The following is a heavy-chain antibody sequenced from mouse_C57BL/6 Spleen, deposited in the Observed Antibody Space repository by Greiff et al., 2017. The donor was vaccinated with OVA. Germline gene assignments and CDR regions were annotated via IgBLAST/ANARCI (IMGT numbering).Heavy chain of an antibody. CDR3: ARNYYGSSYLFDY. V-gene: IGHV1-64*01. Sequence: QVQLQQPGAELVKPGASVKLSCKASGYTFTSYWMHWVKQRPGQGLEWIGMIHPSSGSTNYNEKFKSKATLTVDKSSSTAYMQLSSLTSEDSAVYYCARNYYGSSYLFDYWGQGTTLTVSS. D-gene: IGHD1-1*01. J-gene: IGHJ2*01. CDR2: IHPSSGST. CDR1: GYTFTSYW.